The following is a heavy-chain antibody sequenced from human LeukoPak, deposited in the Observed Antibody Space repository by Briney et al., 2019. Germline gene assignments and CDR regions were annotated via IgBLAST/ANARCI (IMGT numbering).Heavy chain of an antibody. Sequence: VASVTVSCKASGYTFTSYGISWVRQAPGQGLEWMGWISAYNGNTNYAQKLQGRVTMTTDTSTSTAYMELRSLRSDATAVYYCASGKGYSSGWYDYFDYWGQGTLVTVSS. CDR3: ASGKGYSSGWYDYFDY. V-gene: IGHV1-18*04. J-gene: IGHJ4*02. CDR1: GYTFTSYG. D-gene: IGHD6-19*01. CDR2: ISAYNGNT.